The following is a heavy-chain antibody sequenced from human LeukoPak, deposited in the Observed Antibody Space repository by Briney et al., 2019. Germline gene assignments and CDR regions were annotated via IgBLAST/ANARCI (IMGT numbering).Heavy chain of an antibody. CDR2: ITSSSSVK. V-gene: IGHV3-48*01. Sequence: GGSLRLSCIASGFSFSNYNMNWVRQAPGKGLEWISYITSSSSVKQYADSVKGRFTVSRDNAKNSLYLQMNSLRAEDTAVYYCASRAAAHWYFDLWGRGTLVTVSS. CDR1: GFSFSNYN. CDR3: ASRAAAHWYFDL. J-gene: IGHJ2*01. D-gene: IGHD6-13*01.